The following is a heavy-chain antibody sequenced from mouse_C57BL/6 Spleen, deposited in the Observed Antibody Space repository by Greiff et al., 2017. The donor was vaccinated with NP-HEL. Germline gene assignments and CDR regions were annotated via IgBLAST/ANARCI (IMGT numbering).Heavy chain of an antibody. CDR3: ARSDYYGED. CDR2: INPNNGGT. D-gene: IGHD1-2*01. J-gene: IGHJ2*01. CDR1: GYTFTDYY. Sequence: EVQLQQSGPELVKPGASVKISCKASGYTFTDYYMNWVKQSHGKSLEWIGDINPNNGGTSYNQKFKGKATLTVDKSSSTAYMELRCLTSEDSAVYYCARSDYYGEDWGKGTTLTVST. V-gene: IGHV1-26*01.